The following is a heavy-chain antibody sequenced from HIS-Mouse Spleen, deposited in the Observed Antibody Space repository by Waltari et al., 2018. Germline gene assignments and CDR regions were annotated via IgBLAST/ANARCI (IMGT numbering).Heavy chain of an antibody. CDR3: ARIAEGYSSGWYAFDY. V-gene: IGHV2-70*15. CDR2: IDWDDDK. CDR1: GFSLSTSGMC. J-gene: IGHJ4*02. Sequence: QVTLRESGPALVKPTQTLTLTCTFSGFSLSTSGMCVSWIRQPPGKALEWLARIDWDDDKYYSTSLKTRLTISKDTYKSQVVLTMANMDPMDTATYYCARIAEGYSSGWYAFDYWGQGTLVTVSS. D-gene: IGHD6-19*01.